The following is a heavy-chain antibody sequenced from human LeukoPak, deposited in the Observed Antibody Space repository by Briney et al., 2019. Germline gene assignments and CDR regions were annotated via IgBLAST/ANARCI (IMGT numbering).Heavy chain of an antibody. CDR1: GGSFSGYY. D-gene: IGHD3-3*01. V-gene: IGHV4-34*01. CDR3: ARDLDNYDFWSGYYIGRNWFDP. CDR2: INHSGST. Sequence: SETLSLTCAVYGGSFSGYYWSWIRQPPGKGLEWIGEINHSGSTYYNPSLKSRVTISVDTSKNQFSLKLSSVTAADTAVYYCARDLDNYDFWSGYYIGRNWFDPWGQGTLVTVSS. J-gene: IGHJ5*02.